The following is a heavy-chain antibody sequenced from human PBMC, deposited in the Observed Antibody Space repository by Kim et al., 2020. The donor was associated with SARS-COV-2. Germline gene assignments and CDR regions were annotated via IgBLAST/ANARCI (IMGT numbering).Heavy chain of an antibody. CDR2: I. D-gene: IGHD3-10*01. J-gene: IGHJ4*02. Sequence: ITYADSVKARFTFTRDNTKNTLELQMNRLGVDDSGVYYCARTMTGVYFDYWGRGTLVTVSS. CDR3: ARTMTGVYFDY. V-gene: IGHV3-74*03.